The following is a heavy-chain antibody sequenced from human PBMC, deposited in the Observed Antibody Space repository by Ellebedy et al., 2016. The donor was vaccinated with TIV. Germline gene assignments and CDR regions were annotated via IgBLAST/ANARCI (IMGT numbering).Heavy chain of an antibody. V-gene: IGHV3-11*01. CDR2: ISSSGSTI. Sequence: GESLKISCAASGFTFSDYYMSWIRQAPGKGLEWVSYISSSGSTIYYADSVKGRFTISRDNAKNSLYLQMNSLRAEDTAVYYCARDGLYYDFWSGYYSAYHFDYWGQGTLVTVSS. J-gene: IGHJ4*02. D-gene: IGHD3-3*01. CDR3: ARDGLYYDFWSGYYSAYHFDY. CDR1: GFTFSDYY.